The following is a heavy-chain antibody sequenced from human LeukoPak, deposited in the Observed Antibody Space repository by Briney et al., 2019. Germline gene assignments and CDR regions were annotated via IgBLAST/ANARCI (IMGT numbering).Heavy chain of an antibody. CDR1: GFTFSSYG. V-gene: IGHV3-30*03. CDR2: ISYDGSNK. Sequence: GGSLRLSCAASGFTFSSYGMHWVRQAPGKGLEWVAVISYDGSNKYYADSVKGRFTISRDNSKNTLYLQMNSLRAEDTAVYYCARPNYYDSSGYYNYWGQGTLVTVSS. J-gene: IGHJ4*02. D-gene: IGHD3-22*01. CDR3: ARPNYYDSSGYYNY.